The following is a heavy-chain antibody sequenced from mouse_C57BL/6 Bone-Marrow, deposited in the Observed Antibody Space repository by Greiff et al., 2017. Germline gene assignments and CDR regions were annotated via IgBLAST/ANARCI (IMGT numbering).Heavy chain of an antibody. CDR2: IRSKSNNYAT. CDR3: VMGANWENWFAY. CDR1: GFSFNTYA. D-gene: IGHD4-1*01. Sequence: EVHLVESGGGLVQPKGSLKLSCAASGFSFNTYAMNWVRQAPGKGLEWVARIRSKSNNYATYYADSVKDRFTISRDDSESMLYLQMNNLKTEDTAMYYCVMGANWENWFAYWGQGTLVTVSA. V-gene: IGHV10-1*01. J-gene: IGHJ3*01.